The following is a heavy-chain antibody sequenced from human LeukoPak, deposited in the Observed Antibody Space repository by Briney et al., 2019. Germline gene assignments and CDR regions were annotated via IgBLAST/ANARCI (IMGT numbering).Heavy chain of an antibody. V-gene: IGHV4-30-4*01. J-gene: IGHJ5*02. D-gene: IGHD3-22*01. Sequence: SQTLSLTCTVSGGSISSGDYYWSWIRQPPGKGLEWIGYTYYSGSTYYNPSLKSRVTISVDTSKNQFYLKLNSVTAADTAVYYCARPYYYDSRIDPWGQGTLVTVSS. CDR2: TYYSGST. CDR1: GGSISSGDYY. CDR3: ARPYYYDSRIDP.